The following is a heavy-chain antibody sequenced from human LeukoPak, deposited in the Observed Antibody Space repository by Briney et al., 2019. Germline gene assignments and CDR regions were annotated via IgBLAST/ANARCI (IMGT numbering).Heavy chain of an antibody. CDR2: INPSGGGT. CDR1: GYTFSSYY. J-gene: IGHJ4*02. V-gene: IGHV1-46*01. D-gene: IGHD3-22*01. CDR3: ARNYYDTAGHFGY. Sequence: GASVKVSCKAPGYTFSSYYMHWVRQAPGQGLEWMGIINPSGGGTTYAQKFRGRVTMTRDTSTGTVFTELSSLRSDDTAVYFCARNYYDTAGHFGYWGQGTLVTVSS.